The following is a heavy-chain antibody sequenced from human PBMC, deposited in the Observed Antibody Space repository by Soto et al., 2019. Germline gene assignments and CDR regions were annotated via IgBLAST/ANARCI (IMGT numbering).Heavy chain of an antibody. CDR1: GFTVSSNY. V-gene: IGHV3-53*04. CDR2: IYSGGST. D-gene: IGHD3-10*01. CDR3: ARVTMVRGVINSRAFDI. J-gene: IGHJ3*02. Sequence: EVQLVESGGGLVQPGGSLRLSCAASGFTVSSNYMSWVRQAPGKGLEWVSVIYSGGSTYYADSVKGRFTISRHNSKNTLYLQMNSLRAEDTAVYYCARVTMVRGVINSRAFDIWGQGQWSPSLQ.